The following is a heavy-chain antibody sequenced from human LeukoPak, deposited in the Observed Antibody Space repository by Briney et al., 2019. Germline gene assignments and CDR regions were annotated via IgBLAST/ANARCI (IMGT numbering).Heavy chain of an antibody. V-gene: IGHV4-34*01. J-gene: IGHJ5*02. CDR2: INHSGST. CDR3: ERGLASGGVHPA. Sequence: SETLSLTCAVYGGSFSGYYWSWIRQPPGKGLEWIGEINHSGSTNYNPSLKSRVTISVDTSKNQFSLKLSSVTAADTAVYYCERGLASGGVHPAWGQGTLVTVSS. D-gene: IGHD2-15*01. CDR1: GGSFSGYY.